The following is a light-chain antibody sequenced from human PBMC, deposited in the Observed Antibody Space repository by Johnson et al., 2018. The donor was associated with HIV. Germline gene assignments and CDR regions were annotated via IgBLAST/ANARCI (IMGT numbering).Light chain of an antibody. Sequence: QSVLTQPPSVSAAPGQKVTISCSGSSSNIGNNYVSWYQQLPGPAPKLLIYDNNKRPSGIPARFSGSKSGTSATLGITGPQTGDEADYYCGTWYSSLSAHVCGTGTKVTVL. CDR2: DNN. CDR1: SSNIGNNY. J-gene: IGLJ1*01. CDR3: GTWYSSLSAHV. V-gene: IGLV1-51*01.